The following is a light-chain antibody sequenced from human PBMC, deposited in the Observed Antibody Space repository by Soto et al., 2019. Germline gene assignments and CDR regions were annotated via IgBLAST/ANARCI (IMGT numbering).Light chain of an antibody. CDR2: GAF. Sequence: EIVLTQSPATLSLSPGERATLSCRASPSVTNYLAWYQQKPGQAPRLLIYGAFNRATGIPARFSGSGSGTDVTLTISSLEPEDGAVYYCQQRNIWPPVTFGQGTRREMK. CDR3: QQRNIWPPVT. J-gene: IGKJ5*01. CDR1: PSVTNY. V-gene: IGKV3-11*01.